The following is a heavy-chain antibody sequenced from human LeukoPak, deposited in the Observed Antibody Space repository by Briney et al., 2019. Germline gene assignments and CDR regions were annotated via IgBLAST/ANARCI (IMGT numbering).Heavy chain of an antibody. CDR3: AKDSLGSGYDYYFDY. Sequence: QPGGSLRLSCAASGFTFSSYGMHWVRQAPGKGLEWVAVIWYDGSNKYYADSVKGRFTISRDNSKNTLYLQMNSLRAEDTALYYCAKDSLGSGYDYYFDYWGQGTLVTVSS. CDR1: GFTFSSYG. CDR2: IWYDGSNK. J-gene: IGHJ4*02. V-gene: IGHV3-33*06. D-gene: IGHD5-12*01.